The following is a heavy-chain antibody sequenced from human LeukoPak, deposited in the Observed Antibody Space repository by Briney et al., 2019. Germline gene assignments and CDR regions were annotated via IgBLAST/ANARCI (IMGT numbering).Heavy chain of an antibody. D-gene: IGHD3-3*01. Sequence: GGSLRLSCAAAGFTFNNYYMSWIRRAPGKGLEWISYISISGYSTYYADSVKGRFTISRDNAKNSLYLQMNNLRPEDTAFYYCARRYDFWSGYYGWFDPWGQGTLVTVSS. J-gene: IGHJ5*02. CDR1: GFTFNNYY. V-gene: IGHV3-11*04. CDR2: ISISGYST. CDR3: ARRYDFWSGYYGWFDP.